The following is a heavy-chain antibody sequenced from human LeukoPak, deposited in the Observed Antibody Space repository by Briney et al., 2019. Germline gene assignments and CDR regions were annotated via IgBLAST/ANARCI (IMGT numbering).Heavy chain of an antibody. J-gene: IGHJ6*03. CDR3: ARDSNYGSGSYYNPIYYYYYMDV. CDR2: INQDGTEK. D-gene: IGHD3-10*01. Sequence: PGGSLRLSCAASGFTFTTYWMSWVRQLPGKGLEWVANINQDGTEKYYVDSVKGRFTISRDNAKNSLYLQMNSLRAEDTAVYYCARDSNYGSGSYYNPIYYYYYMDVWGKGTTVTISS. CDR1: GFTFTTYW. V-gene: IGHV3-7*01.